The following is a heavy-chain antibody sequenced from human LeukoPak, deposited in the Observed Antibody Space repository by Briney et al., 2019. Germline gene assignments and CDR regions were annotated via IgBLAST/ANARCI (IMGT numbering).Heavy chain of an antibody. V-gene: IGHV3-64*01. CDR2: ISSSGGST. J-gene: IGHJ4*02. D-gene: IGHD2-2*01. CDR1: GFTFSSCS. Sequence: PGGSLRLSCAASGFTFSSCSMHWVRQAPGKGLEYVSAISSSGGSTYYANSVKGRFTISRDNSKNTLYLQMGSLRAEDMAVYYCARTYCSSTSCLVDYWGQGTLVTVSS. CDR3: ARTYCSSTSCLVDY.